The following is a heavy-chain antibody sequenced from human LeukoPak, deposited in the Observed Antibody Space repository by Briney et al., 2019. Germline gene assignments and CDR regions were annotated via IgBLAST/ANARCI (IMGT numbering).Heavy chain of an antibody. Sequence: GGSLRLSCAASGFTFGSYWMHWVRQAPGKGLVWVSRINSDGSSTSYADSVKGRFTISRDNAKNTLYLQMNSLRAEDTAVYYCARSSYYDFWSGYFVQTPNGMDVWGQGTTVTVSS. J-gene: IGHJ6*02. CDR3: ARSSYYDFWSGYFVQTPNGMDV. CDR2: INSDGSST. CDR1: GFTFGSYW. D-gene: IGHD3-3*01. V-gene: IGHV3-74*01.